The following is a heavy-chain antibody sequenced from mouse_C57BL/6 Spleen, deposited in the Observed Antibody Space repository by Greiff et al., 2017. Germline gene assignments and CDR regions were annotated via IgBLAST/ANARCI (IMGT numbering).Heavy chain of an antibody. CDR1: GYTFTSYW. CDR3: ARGNDYDGYFDY. CDR2: IDPSDSYT. V-gene: IGHV1-50*01. Sequence: QVQLQQPGAELVKPGASVKLSCKASGYTFTSYWMQWVKQRPGQGLEWIGEIDPSDSYTNYNQKFKGKATLTVDTSSSTAYMQLSSLTSEDSAVYYCARGNDYDGYFDYWGQGTTLTVSS. D-gene: IGHD2-4*01. J-gene: IGHJ2*01.